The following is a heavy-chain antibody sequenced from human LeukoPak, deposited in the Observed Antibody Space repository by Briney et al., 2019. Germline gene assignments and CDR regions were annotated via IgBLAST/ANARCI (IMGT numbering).Heavy chain of an antibody. CDR3: ARVISNYYDSFFDL. CDR1: GFTFSSYW. Sequence: GGSLRLSCAASGFTFSSYWMHWVRQALGKGLVWVSRINSDGSSTNYADSVKGRFTISRDNAKNTLYLQMNSLRAEDTAVYYCARVISNYYDSFFDLWGRGTLVTVAS. CDR2: INSDGSST. D-gene: IGHD3-22*01. V-gene: IGHV3-74*01. J-gene: IGHJ2*01.